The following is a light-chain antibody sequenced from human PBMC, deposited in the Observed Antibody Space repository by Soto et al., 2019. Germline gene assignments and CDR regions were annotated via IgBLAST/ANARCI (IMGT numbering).Light chain of an antibody. CDR2: QDS. V-gene: IGLV3-1*01. J-gene: IGLJ2*01. Sequence: SYELTQPPSVSVSPGQTASITCSGEKLGDKYACWYQQKQGQSPVLVIYQDSKRPSGIPERFSGSNSGNTATLTISGTQAMDEADYYCQAWDSSTANVVVGGGTKLTVL. CDR3: QAWDSSTANVV. CDR1: KLGDKY.